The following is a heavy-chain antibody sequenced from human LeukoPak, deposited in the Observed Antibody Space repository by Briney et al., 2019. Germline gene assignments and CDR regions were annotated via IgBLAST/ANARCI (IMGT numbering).Heavy chain of an antibody. CDR2: TRNKARSYTT. J-gene: IGHJ4*02. CDR1: GFXFSDHY. D-gene: IGHD3-10*01. CDR3: ARMYYGSGSYDY. Sequence: PGGSLRLSCAASGFXFSDHYMDWVRQAPGKGLEWVGRTRNKARSYTTEYAASVKDRFTISRDDSKNSVYLQMNLLKTEDTAVYYCARMYYGSGSYDYWGQGTLVTVSS. V-gene: IGHV3-72*01.